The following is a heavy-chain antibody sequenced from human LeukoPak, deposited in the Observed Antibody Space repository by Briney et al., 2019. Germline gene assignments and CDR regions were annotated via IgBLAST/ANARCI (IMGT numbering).Heavy chain of an antibody. CDR2: IYGSGST. Sequence: SETLSLTCTVSGASISSNYWGWIRQPPGKGLEWIGYIYGSGSTNYNPPLKSRVTISGGTSKNQVSLKLSFVTAADTALYFCARTTIVTRSAWFDPWGQGTLVTVSS. CDR1: GASISSNY. D-gene: IGHD4-11*01. V-gene: IGHV4-4*09. CDR3: ARTTIVTRSAWFDP. J-gene: IGHJ5*02.